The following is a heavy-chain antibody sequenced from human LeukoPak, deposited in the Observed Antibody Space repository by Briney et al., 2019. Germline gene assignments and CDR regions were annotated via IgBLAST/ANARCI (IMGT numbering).Heavy chain of an antibody. J-gene: IGHJ6*03. CDR2: ISWNSGNI. Sequence: GGSLRLSCAGSGFSFDDYAMHWVRQTPGKGLKWVSGISWNSGNIAYADFVGGRFTISRDNAKNSLSLQMNSLSDEDTAVYYCAKDAYGGATFFYYMDVWGKGTTVTVSS. V-gene: IGHV3-9*01. CDR3: AKDAYGGATFFYYMDV. D-gene: IGHD2/OR15-2a*01. CDR1: GFSFDDYA.